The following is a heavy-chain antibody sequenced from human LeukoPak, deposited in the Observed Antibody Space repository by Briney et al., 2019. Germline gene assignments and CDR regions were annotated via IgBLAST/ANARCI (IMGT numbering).Heavy chain of an antibody. CDR2: IYSGGST. V-gene: IGHV3-53*01. D-gene: IGHD4-17*01. J-gene: IGHJ4*02. CDR1: GFTVSSNY. CDR3: AKGLGTTVTTGYFDY. Sequence: GGSLRLSCAASGFTVSSNYMSWVRQAPGKGLEWVSVIYSGGSTYYADSVKGRFTISRDNSKNTLYLQMNSLRAEDTAVYYCAKGLGTTVTTGYFDYWGQGTLVTVSS.